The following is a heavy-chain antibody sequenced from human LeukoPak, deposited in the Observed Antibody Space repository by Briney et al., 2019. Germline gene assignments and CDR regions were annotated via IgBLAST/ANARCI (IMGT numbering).Heavy chain of an antibody. CDR1: GFTFSSYW. V-gene: IGHV3-74*01. CDR3: ARDGSYYYDSSPRLDY. D-gene: IGHD3-22*01. J-gene: IGHJ4*02. CDR2: INSDGSST. Sequence: PGGSLRLSCAASGFTFSSYWMHWVRQAPGKGLLWVSRINSDGSSTSYADSVKGRFTISRDNAKNTLYLQMNSLRAEDTAVYYCARDGSYYYDSSPRLDYWGQGTLVTVSS.